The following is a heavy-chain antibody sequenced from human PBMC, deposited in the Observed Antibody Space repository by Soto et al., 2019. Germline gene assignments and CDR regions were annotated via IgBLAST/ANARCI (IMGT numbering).Heavy chain of an antibody. D-gene: IGHD2-8*01. J-gene: IGHJ6*02. Sequence: SETLSLTCTVSGCSISSYYWSWIRQPPGKGLEWIGYIYYSGNTNYNPSLKSRVTISVDTSKNQFSLKLSSVTAADTAVYYCARDIMGTNYYYYGMDVWGQGTTVTVS. CDR1: GCSISSYY. CDR3: ARDIMGTNYYYYGMDV. V-gene: IGHV4-59*01. CDR2: IYYSGNT.